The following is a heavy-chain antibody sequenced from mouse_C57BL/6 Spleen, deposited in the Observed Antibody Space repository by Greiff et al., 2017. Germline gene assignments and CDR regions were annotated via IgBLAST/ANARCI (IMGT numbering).Heavy chain of an antibody. D-gene: IGHD2-4*01. CDR2: ISSGSSTI. CDR1: GFTFSDYG. Sequence: EVHLVESGGGLVKPGGSLKLSCAASGFTFSDYGMHWVRQAPEKGLEWVAYISSGSSTIYYADTVKGRFTISRDNAKNTLFLQMTSLRSEDTAMYYCARPYDYDDGDYYAMDYWGQGTSVTVSS. CDR3: ARPYDYDDGDYYAMDY. J-gene: IGHJ4*01. V-gene: IGHV5-17*01.